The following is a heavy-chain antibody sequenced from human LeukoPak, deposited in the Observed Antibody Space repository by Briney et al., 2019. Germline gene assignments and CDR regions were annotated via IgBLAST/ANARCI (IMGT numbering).Heavy chain of an antibody. CDR2: ISYDGTNK. J-gene: IGHJ4*02. V-gene: IGHV3-30-3*01. Sequence: GRSLRLSCAASEFTFTNYALHWVRQAPGKGLEWVAVISYDGTNKYYADSVKGRFTISRDNSKNTLSLQMNSLRAEDTALYYCARGFVLGAAKNYFDYWGQGALVTVSS. CDR1: EFTFTNYA. D-gene: IGHD2-21*02. CDR3: ARGFVLGAAKNYFDY.